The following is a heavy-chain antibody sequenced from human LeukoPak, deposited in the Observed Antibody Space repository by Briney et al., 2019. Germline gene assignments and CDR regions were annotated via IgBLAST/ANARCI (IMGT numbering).Heavy chain of an antibody. V-gene: IGHV1-2*02. CDR3: ARSGLSLDY. CDR1: GYTFTTFY. CDR2: INPNSGGT. Sequence: ASVKVSCKASGYTFTTFYMHWVRQAPGQGLEWMGWINPNSGGTNYAQNFQGRVTMTTDTSISTAYMDLSRLRSDDTAVYYCARSGLSLDYWGQGTLVTVSS. D-gene: IGHD5-12*01. J-gene: IGHJ4*02.